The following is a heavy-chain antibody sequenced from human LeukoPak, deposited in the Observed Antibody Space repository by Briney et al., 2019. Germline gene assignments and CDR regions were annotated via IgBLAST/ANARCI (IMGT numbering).Heavy chain of an antibody. Sequence: GGSLRLSCAASGFTISSSGMHWVRQAPGKGLEWVAVISNDGNYKYYADSVKGRFNISRDNSKNTLFLQMSSLRPEDTAVYYCAKEKRLAAEYFQDWGQGTLVTVSS. CDR3: AKEKRLAAEYFQD. D-gene: IGHD6-25*01. CDR2: ISNDGNYK. V-gene: IGHV3-30*18. J-gene: IGHJ1*01. CDR1: GFTISSSG.